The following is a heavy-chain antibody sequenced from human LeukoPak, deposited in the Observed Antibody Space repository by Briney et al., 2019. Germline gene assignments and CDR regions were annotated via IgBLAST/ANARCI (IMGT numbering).Heavy chain of an antibody. CDR3: PKGTSYCGGDCYPDY. Sequence: PGRSLRLSCAASGFIFSSYGMHWVRQAPGKGLEWVAVISYDGSTKYYADSVKGRFTISRDNSKNTLYLQMNSLRAEDTAVYYCPKGTSYCGGDCYPDYWGQGTLVTVSS. J-gene: IGHJ4*02. CDR1: GFIFSSYG. V-gene: IGHV3-30*18. CDR2: ISYDGSTK. D-gene: IGHD2-21*02.